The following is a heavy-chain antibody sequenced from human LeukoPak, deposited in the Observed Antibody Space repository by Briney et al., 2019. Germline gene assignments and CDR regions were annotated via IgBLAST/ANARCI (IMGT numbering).Heavy chain of an antibody. J-gene: IGHJ6*03. CDR3: ARGSIAVAGTNYYYMDV. V-gene: IGHV4-61*02. Sequence: SQTLSLTCTVSGGSISSGYYYWNWIRQPAGKGLEWIGRIYASGSTNYNPSLKSRVTISVDTSKNQFSLKLSSVTAADTAVYYCARGSIAVAGTNYYYMDVWGKGTTVTVSS. CDR2: IYASGST. D-gene: IGHD6-19*01. CDR1: GGSISSGYYY.